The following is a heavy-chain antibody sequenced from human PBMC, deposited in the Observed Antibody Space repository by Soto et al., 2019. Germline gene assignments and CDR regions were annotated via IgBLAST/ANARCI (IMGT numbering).Heavy chain of an antibody. CDR2: IYYSGST. CDR3: ARRAENYDILTGYYKKDNWFDP. V-gene: IGHV4-39*01. J-gene: IGHJ5*02. D-gene: IGHD3-9*01. CDR1: GGSISSSSYY. Sequence: SEPLSLTCTVSGGSISSSSYYWGWIRQPPGKGLEWIGSIYYSGSTYYNPSLKSRVTISVDTSKNQFSLKLSSVTAADTAVYYCARRAENYDILTGYYKKDNWFDPWGQGTLVTVSS.